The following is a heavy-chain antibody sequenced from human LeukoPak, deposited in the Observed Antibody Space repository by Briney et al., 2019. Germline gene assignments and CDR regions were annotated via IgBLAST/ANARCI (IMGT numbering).Heavy chain of an antibody. CDR1: GFTFSSYG. J-gene: IGHJ4*02. D-gene: IGHD6-19*01. Sequence: PGGSLRLSCAASGFTFSSYGMHWVRQAPGKGLEWVAFIRYDGSNKYYADSVKGRFTISRDNSKNTLYLQMNSLRAEDTAVYYCAKERSQWLVLRSFFDYWGQGTLVTVSS. CDR2: IRYDGSNK. V-gene: IGHV3-30*02. CDR3: AKERSQWLVLRSFFDY.